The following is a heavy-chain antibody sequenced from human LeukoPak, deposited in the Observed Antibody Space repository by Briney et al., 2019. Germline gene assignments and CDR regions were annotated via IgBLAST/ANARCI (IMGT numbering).Heavy chain of an antibody. D-gene: IGHD3-16*01. Sequence: SETLSLTCAVSGGSISSSNWWSWVRQPPGKGLEWIGEIYHSGSTNYNPSLKSRVTISVDKSKNQFSLKLSSVTAADTAVYYCARGHNKDYPGAFDIWGQGTMVTVSS. V-gene: IGHV4-4*02. CDR3: ARGHNKDYPGAFDI. J-gene: IGHJ3*02. CDR1: GGSISSSNW. CDR2: IYHSGST.